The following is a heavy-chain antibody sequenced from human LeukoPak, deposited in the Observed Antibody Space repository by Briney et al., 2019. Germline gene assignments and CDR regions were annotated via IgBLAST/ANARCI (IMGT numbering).Heavy chain of an antibody. D-gene: IGHD2-15*01. CDR1: GFIFSTYP. Sequence: GGSLRLSCGVSGFIFSTYPMHWVRQAPGKGLEWVAVISNDGNNKYYADSVKGRFTISRDNSKNTLYLQMNSLRTEDTAMYYCARDIFGSCRGGSCYASYLDYWGQGTLVTVSS. J-gene: IGHJ4*02. V-gene: IGHV3-30-3*01. CDR3: ARDIFGSCRGGSCYASYLDY. CDR2: ISNDGNNK.